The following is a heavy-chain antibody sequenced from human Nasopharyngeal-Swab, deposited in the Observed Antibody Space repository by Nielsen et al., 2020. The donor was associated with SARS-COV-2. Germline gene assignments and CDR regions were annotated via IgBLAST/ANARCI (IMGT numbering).Heavy chain of an antibody. CDR2: INTNTGNP. Sequence: ASVKVSCKASGYTFTSYAMNWVRQAPRQGLEWMGRINTNTGNPTYAQGFTGRFVFSLDTSVSTAYLQISSLKAEDTAVYYCAREPGYDFWSGYSIEGDVWGKGTTVTVSS. D-gene: IGHD3-3*01. V-gene: IGHV7-4-1*02. CDR3: AREPGYDFWSGYSIEGDV. J-gene: IGHJ6*04. CDR1: GYTFTSYA.